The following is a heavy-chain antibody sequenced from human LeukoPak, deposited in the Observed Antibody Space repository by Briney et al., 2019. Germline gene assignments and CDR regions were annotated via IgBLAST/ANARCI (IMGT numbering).Heavy chain of an antibody. D-gene: IGHD6-6*01. CDR3: AGHWSMAAPYYSSGMDV. J-gene: IGHJ6*02. CDR2: INHSGST. Sequence: PSETLSLTCAVYGGSFSGYYWSWIRQPPGKGLEWIGEINHSGSTNYNPSLKSRVTISVDTSKNQFSLKLSSVTAADTAVYYCAGHWSMAAPYYSSGMDVWGQGTTVPVS. CDR1: GGSFSGYY. V-gene: IGHV4-34*01.